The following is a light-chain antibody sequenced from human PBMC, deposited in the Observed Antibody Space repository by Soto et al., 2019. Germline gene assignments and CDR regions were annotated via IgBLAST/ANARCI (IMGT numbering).Light chain of an antibody. CDR3: QQRSNWPPWT. CDR1: QSVSSY. V-gene: IGKV3-11*01. Sequence: PGGRATLSCRASQSVSSYLAWYQQKPGQAPRLLIYDASNRATGIPARFSGSGSGTDFTLTISSLEPEDFAVYYCQQRSNWPPWTFGQGTKVEIK. CDR2: DAS. J-gene: IGKJ1*01.